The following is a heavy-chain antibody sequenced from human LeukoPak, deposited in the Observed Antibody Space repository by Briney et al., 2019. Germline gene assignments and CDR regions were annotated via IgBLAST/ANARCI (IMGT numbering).Heavy chain of an antibody. Sequence: SETLSLTCAVYGGSFSDYYWSWIRQPPGKGLEWIGEINHSGSTNYNPSLKSRVTISVDTSKNQFSLKLSSVTAADTAVYYCAREKSEEWLGKYYYYGMDVWGKGTTVTVSS. D-gene: IGHD6-19*01. J-gene: IGHJ6*04. CDR1: GGSFSDYY. CDR3: AREKSEEWLGKYYYYGMDV. CDR2: INHSGST. V-gene: IGHV4-34*01.